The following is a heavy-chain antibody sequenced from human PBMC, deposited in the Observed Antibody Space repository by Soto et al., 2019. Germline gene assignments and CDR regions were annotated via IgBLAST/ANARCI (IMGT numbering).Heavy chain of an antibody. D-gene: IGHD2-21*02. Sequence: EVQLLESGGDLVQPGGSLRLSCAASGFTFSSSAMNWVRQAPGMGLEWVSGVSGSGGTTYSADSVKGRFTISRDNSRNTLYLQMNSLRADDTAVYYCAKNCGGDCYTNFDFWGQGTLVTVSS. CDR2: VSGSGGTT. J-gene: IGHJ4*02. CDR1: GFTFSSSA. V-gene: IGHV3-23*01. CDR3: AKNCGGDCYTNFDF.